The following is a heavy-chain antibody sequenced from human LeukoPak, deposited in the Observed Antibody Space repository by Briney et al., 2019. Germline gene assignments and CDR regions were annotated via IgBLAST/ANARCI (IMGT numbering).Heavy chain of an antibody. D-gene: IGHD2-2*01. Sequence: GGSLRLSCAASGFTFSSYAMHWVRQAPGKGLEWVAVISYDGSNKYYADSVKGRFTISRDNSKNTLYPQMNSLRAEDTAVYYCASTMSTHYWYFDLWGRGTLVTVSS. J-gene: IGHJ2*01. CDR3: ASTMSTHYWYFDL. V-gene: IGHV3-30-3*01. CDR2: ISYDGSNK. CDR1: GFTFSSYA.